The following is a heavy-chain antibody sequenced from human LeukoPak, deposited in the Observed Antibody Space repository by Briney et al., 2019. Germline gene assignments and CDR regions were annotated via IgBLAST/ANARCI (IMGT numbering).Heavy chain of an antibody. D-gene: IGHD3-22*01. CDR3: SRGLDSRKLGY. Sequence: SETLSLTCAVYGGSITGYYWSWIRQTPGRGLEWVGEIHYTGATSYNPSLESRVTISIDTSKNQFSLNLNSVTAADTAVYFCSRGLDSRKLGYWGQGTLVTVSS. CDR2: IHYTGAT. V-gene: IGHV4-34*09. J-gene: IGHJ4*02. CDR1: GGSITGYY.